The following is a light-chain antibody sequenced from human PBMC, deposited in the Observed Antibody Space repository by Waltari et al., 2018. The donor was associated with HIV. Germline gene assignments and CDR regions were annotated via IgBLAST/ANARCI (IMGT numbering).Light chain of an antibody. Sequence: DIQMTQSPSSLSASVGDRVTITCQASQDISNFLNWYQQKPGKAPKLLIYDASNLETGVPSKFNGSGSGTNFTFTISSLQPEDIATYYCQQYEILPRTFGQGTKLEI. J-gene: IGKJ2*02. CDR3: QQYEILPRT. CDR1: QDISNF. V-gene: IGKV1-33*01. CDR2: DAS.